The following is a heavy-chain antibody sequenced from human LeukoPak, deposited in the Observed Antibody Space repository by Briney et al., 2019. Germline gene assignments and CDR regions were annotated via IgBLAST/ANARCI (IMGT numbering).Heavy chain of an antibody. V-gene: IGHV4-59*01. J-gene: IGHJ5*02. Sequence: SETLSLTCTVSGGSISSYYWSWIRQPPGKGLEWIGYIYYSGSTSYNPSLKSRVTISVDTSKNQFSLKLSSVTAADTAVYYCARDQEWELGWFDPWGQGTLVTVSS. CDR1: GGSISSYY. CDR2: IYYSGST. CDR3: ARDQEWELGWFDP. D-gene: IGHD1-26*01.